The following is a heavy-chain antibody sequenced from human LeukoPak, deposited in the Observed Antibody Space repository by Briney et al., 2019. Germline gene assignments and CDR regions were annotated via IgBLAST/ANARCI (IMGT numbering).Heavy chain of an antibody. J-gene: IGHJ3*02. Sequence: SETLSLTCTVSGGSISSYYWSWIRQPPGKGLEWIGYIYYSGSTNYNPYLKSRGTISVDTSKNQFSLKLSSVTAADTAVYYCARLTMVRGVIPYDAFDIWGQGTMVTVSS. D-gene: IGHD3-10*01. CDR3: ARLTMVRGVIPYDAFDI. CDR2: IYYSGST. V-gene: IGHV4-59*01. CDR1: GGSISSYY.